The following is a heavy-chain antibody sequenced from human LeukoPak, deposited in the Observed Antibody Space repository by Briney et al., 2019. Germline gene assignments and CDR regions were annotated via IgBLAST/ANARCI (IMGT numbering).Heavy chain of an antibody. J-gene: IGHJ6*02. CDR1: GGTFSSYA. Sequence: SVKVSCKASGGTFSSYAISWVRQAPGQGLEWMGGIIPIFGTANYAQKFQGRVMITADESTSTAYMELSSLRSEDTAVYYCAREGVDDSPYYYYGMDVWGQGTTVTVSS. D-gene: IGHD3-3*01. CDR2: IIPIFGTA. CDR3: AREGVDDSPYYYYGMDV. V-gene: IGHV1-69*13.